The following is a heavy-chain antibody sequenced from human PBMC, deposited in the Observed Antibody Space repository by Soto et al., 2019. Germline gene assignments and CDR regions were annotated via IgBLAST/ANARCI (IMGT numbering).Heavy chain of an antibody. J-gene: IGHJ4*02. Sequence: QVQLVQSGAEVKRPGASVKVSCKASGYTFNTYGVGWVRQAPGQGLEWMGWIYTYNGDTNYAQKFRGRVTVTTDTSTSTAYMELKSLRSDDSATYYCARAIAGGYGHTTLDYWGQGTLVTVSS. CDR2: IYTYNGDT. D-gene: IGHD5-18*01. CDR3: ARAIAGGYGHTTLDY. V-gene: IGHV1-18*01. CDR1: GYTFNTYG.